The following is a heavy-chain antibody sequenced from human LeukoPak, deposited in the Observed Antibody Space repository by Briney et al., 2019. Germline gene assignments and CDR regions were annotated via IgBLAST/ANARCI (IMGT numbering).Heavy chain of an antibody. CDR1: GFTFSSYG. D-gene: IGHD2-8*01. CDR2: ISGSGDRT. CDR3: AKTFQWYYMDV. Sequence: GGSLRLSCAASGFTFSSYGMSWVRQAPGKGLEWVSTISGSGDRTYYADSVKGRFTISRDNSKNTLYLQMNSLRAEDTTVYYCAKTFQWYYMDVWGKGTTVTISS. V-gene: IGHV3-23*01. J-gene: IGHJ6*03.